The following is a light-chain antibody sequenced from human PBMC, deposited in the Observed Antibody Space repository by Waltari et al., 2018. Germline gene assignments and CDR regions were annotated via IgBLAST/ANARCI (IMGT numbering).Light chain of an antibody. Sequence: EIVLTQSPGSLSSSPGERVTLSCRARQSVSRALAWYQQKPGQAPRLLVFGASNRATGMPDRFSGSGSETDFSLTISRLEPEDVTVYYCQHYVRLPATFGRGTKVEIK. V-gene: IGKV3-20*01. J-gene: IGKJ1*01. CDR1: QSVSRA. CDR3: QHYVRLPAT. CDR2: GAS.